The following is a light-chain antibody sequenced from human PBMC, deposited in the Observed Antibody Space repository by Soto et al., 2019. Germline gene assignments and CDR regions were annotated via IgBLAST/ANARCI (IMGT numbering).Light chain of an antibody. Sequence: DIQMTQSPSTLSASVGDRVTITCLASQSISSWLAWYQQKPGKAPKLLIYDASSLESGVPSRFSGSGSGTESTLTISSLQPDDFATYYCQQYNSYSITFGQGTRLEIK. CDR2: DAS. CDR3: QQYNSYSIT. V-gene: IGKV1-5*01. J-gene: IGKJ5*01. CDR1: QSISSW.